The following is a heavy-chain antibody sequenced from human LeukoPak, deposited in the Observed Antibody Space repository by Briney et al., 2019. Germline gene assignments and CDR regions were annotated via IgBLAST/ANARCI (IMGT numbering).Heavy chain of an antibody. Sequence: GGSLRLSCAASGFTFSSYAMSWVRQAPGKGLEWVSGISGSGGSTYYADSAKGRFTISRDNSKNTLYLQMNSLRAEDTAVYYCAKANGYCSSTSCYYFWYFQHWGQGTLATVSS. J-gene: IGHJ1*01. CDR3: AKANGYCSSTSCYYFWYFQH. CDR1: GFTFSSYA. D-gene: IGHD2-2*01. CDR2: ISGSGGST. V-gene: IGHV3-23*01.